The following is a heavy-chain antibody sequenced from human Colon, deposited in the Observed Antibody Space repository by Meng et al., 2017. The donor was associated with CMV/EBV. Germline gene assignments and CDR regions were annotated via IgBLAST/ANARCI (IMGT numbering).Heavy chain of an antibody. CDR1: GGAVSDYY. CDR2: TFHTGST. CDR3: ARDNYDLWSGYFTD. J-gene: IGHJ4*02. D-gene: IGHD3/OR15-3a*01. V-gene: IGHV4-59*02. Sequence: SETLSLTCTVSGGAVSDYYWNWIRQTPGKGLEWIGYTFHTGSTNYNPSLRGRVSLSVDTSKNQVSLKLNSVTAADTAVYYCARDNYDLWSGYFTDWGQGMLVTVSS.